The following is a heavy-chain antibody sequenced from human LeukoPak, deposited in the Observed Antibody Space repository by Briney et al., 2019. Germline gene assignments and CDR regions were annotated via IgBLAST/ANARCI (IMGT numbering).Heavy chain of an antibody. J-gene: IGHJ4*02. CDR3: ARDRGECTNGVCYYHDFDY. V-gene: IGHV3-7*01. CDR1: GFTFGSYW. Sequence: GGSLRLSCAASGFTFGSYWMTWVRQAPGKGLEWVANIKQDGSEKYYVDSVKGRFTISRDNAKNSLSLHMNSLRAEDTAVYYCARDRGECTNGVCYYHDFDYWGQGTLVTVSS. D-gene: IGHD2-8*01. CDR2: IKQDGSEK.